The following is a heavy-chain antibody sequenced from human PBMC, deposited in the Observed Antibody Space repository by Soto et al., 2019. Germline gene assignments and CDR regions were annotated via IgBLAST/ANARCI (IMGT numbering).Heavy chain of an antibody. CDR3: ARRELSTSCYDY. D-gene: IGHD2-2*01. J-gene: IGHJ4*02. CDR1: GGSISSGGYS. V-gene: IGHV4-30-2*01. CDR2: IYHSGST. Sequence: SETLSLTCTVSGGSISSGGYSWSWIRQPPGKGLEWIGYIYHSGSTYYNPSLKSRVTISVDRSKNQFSLKLSSVTAADTAVYYCARRELSTSCYDYWGQGTLVTVSS.